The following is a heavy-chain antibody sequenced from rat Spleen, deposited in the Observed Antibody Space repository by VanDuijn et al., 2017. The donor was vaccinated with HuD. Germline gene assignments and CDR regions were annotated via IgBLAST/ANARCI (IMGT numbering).Heavy chain of an antibody. J-gene: IGHJ3*01. CDR3: ARSYGGYTQHWFAY. D-gene: IGHD1-11*01. V-gene: IGHV2-1*01. Sequence: QVQLKESGPGLVQPSQTLSLTCTVSGFSLTSNSVSWVRQPPGKGLEWMGAIWSGGGTGYNSSFKSRLSISRDTSKSQVFLKMNSLQTDDTAKYCCARSYGGYTQHWFAYWGQGTLVTVSS. CDR2: IWSGGGT. CDR1: GFSLTSNS.